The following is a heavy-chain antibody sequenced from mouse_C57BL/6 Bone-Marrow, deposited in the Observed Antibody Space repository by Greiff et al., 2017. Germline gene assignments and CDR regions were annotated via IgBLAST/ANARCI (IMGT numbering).Heavy chain of an antibody. J-gene: IGHJ4*01. D-gene: IGHD1-1*01. CDR1: GYTFTSYT. V-gene: IGHV1-4*01. Sequence: VQLQQSGAELARPGASVKMSCKASGYTFTSYTMHWVKQRPGQGLEWIGYINPSSGYTKYNQKFKDKATLTADKSSSTAYMQLSSLTSEDSAVXYCARWDYGSSYNYAMDYWGQGTSVTVSS. CDR2: INPSSGYT. CDR3: ARWDYGSSYNYAMDY.